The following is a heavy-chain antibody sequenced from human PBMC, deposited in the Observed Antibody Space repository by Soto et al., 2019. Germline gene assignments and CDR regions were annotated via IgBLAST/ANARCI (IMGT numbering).Heavy chain of an antibody. J-gene: IGHJ6*02. CDR1: GFTFSSYS. Sequence: GGSLRLSCAASGFTFSSYSMNWVRQAPGKGLEWVSSISSSSSYIYYADSVKGRFTISRDNAKNSLYLQMNSLRAEDTAVYYCARAWDSSGWYHYYGMDVWGQGTTVTVSS. D-gene: IGHD6-19*01. CDR2: ISSSSSYI. V-gene: IGHV3-21*01. CDR3: ARAWDSSGWYHYYGMDV.